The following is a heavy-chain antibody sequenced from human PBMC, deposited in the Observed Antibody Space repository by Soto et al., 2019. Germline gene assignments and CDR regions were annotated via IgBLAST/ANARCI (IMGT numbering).Heavy chain of an antibody. J-gene: IGHJ4*02. CDR2: INHSGST. V-gene: IGHV4-34*01. CDR1: GGSFSGYY. CDR3: ARDRTTRVLDY. Sequence: SETLSLTCAVYGGSFSGYYWSWIRQPPGKGLEWIGEINHSGSTNYNPSLKSRVTISVDTSKNQFSLKLSSVTAADTAVYYCARDRTTRVLDYWGQGTLVTVSS. D-gene: IGHD1-7*01.